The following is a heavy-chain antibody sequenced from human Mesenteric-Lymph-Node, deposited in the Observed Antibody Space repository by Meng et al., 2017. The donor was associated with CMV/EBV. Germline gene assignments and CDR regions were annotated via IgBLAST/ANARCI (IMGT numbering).Heavy chain of an antibody. Sequence: ASVKVSCKASGYTFTSYYMHWVRQAPGQGLEWMGIINPSGGSTSYAQKFQGRVTMTRDTSTSTVYMELSSLRSEDTAVFYCARGRGGSSWPYYYYYEMDVWGQGTAVTVSS. V-gene: IGHV1-46*01. CDR3: ARGRGGSSWPYYYYYEMDV. D-gene: IGHD2-2*01. J-gene: IGHJ6*02. CDR2: INPSGGST. CDR1: GYTFTSYY.